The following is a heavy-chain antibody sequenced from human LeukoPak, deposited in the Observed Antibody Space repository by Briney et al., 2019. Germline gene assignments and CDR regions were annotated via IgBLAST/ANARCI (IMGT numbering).Heavy chain of an antibody. CDR1: GFTLGSYG. J-gene: IGHJ4*02. CDR3: ATPGQWLVRGYFDY. D-gene: IGHD6-19*01. V-gene: IGHV3-30*03. Sequence: AGGSLRLSCAASGFTLGSYGMNWVRQAPGKGLEWVAIISYDGSNKYYADSVKGRFTISRDNSKNTLYLQMNSLRAEDTAVYYCATPGQWLVRGYFDYWGQGTLVTVSS. CDR2: ISYDGSNK.